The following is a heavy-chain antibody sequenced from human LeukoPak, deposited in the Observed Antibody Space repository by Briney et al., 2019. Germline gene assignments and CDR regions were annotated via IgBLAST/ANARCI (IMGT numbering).Heavy chain of an antibody. CDR2: IYYSGST. CDR3: ARAPAVDDSSGWYELRLGIFDY. V-gene: IGHV4-34*01. D-gene: IGHD6-19*01. J-gene: IGHJ4*02. CDR1: GGSFSGYY. Sequence: SETLSLTCAVYGGSFSGYYWGWIRQPPGKGLEWIGSIYYSGSTYYNPSLKSRVTISVDTSKNQFSLKLSSVTAADTAVYYCARAPAVDDSSGWYELRLGIFDYWGQGTLVTVSS.